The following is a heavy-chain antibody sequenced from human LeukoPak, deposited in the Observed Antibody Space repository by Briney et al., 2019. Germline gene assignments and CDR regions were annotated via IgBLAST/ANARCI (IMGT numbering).Heavy chain of an antibody. CDR1: GFTFSSHW. Sequence: GGSLRLSCTASGFTFSSHWMHWVSQAPGKGLVWVSRIKTDGSRTTYADSVKGRFTISRDNAKNTLYLQMNSLRAEDTAVYYCVREDYNDSGWYFDLWGRGTLVTVSS. J-gene: IGHJ2*01. CDR2: IKTDGSRT. D-gene: IGHD4-17*01. V-gene: IGHV3-74*01. CDR3: VREDYNDSGWYFDL.